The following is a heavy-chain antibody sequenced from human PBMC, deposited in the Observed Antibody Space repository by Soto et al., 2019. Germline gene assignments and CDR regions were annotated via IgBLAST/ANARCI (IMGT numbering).Heavy chain of an antibody. D-gene: IGHD2-2*01. V-gene: IGHV3-48*01. Sequence: GGSLRLSCAASGFTFSSYSMNWVRQAPGKGLEWVSYISSSSSTIYYADSVKGRFTISRDNAKNSLYLQMNSLRAEDTAVYYCARDLGNRLYCSSTSCMGGYWGQGTLVTVSS. CDR3: ARDLGNRLYCSSTSCMGGY. CDR1: GFTFSSYS. J-gene: IGHJ4*02. CDR2: ISSSSSTI.